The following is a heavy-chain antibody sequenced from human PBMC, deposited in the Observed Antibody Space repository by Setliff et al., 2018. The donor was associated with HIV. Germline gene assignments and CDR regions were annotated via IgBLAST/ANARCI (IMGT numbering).Heavy chain of an antibody. V-gene: IGHV4-38-2*01. CDR2: MFRTGTS. J-gene: IGHJ4*02. CDR1: GYSIRGGYY. CDR3: ATVDGTRYLDY. Sequence: SETLSLTCAVSGYSIRGGYYWGWIRQSPGKGLEWIGTMFRTGTSYYNPSLTSRVTISQDTSKNQFSLELTSVTAADTAVYYCATVDGTRYLDYWGQGKLVTVPS. D-gene: IGHD1-1*01.